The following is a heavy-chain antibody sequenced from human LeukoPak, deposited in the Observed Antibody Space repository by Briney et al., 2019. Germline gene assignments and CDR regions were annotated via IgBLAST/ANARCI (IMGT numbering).Heavy chain of an antibody. CDR3: ARDSGKKVETATIPLYYYYGMDV. V-gene: IGHV4-30-4*01. J-gene: IGHJ6*02. Sequence: PSETLSLTCTVSGGSISSGDYYWSWIRQPPGKGLEWIGYIYYSGSTNYNPSLKSRVTISVDKSKNQFSLKLTSVTAADTAVYYCARDSGKKVETATIPLYYYYGMDVWGQGTTVTVSS. D-gene: IGHD5-24*01. CDR2: IYYSGST. CDR1: GGSISSGDYY.